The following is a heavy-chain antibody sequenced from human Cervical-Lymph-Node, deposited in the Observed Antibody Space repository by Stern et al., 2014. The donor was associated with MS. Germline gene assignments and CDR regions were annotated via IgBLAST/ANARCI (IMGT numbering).Heavy chain of an antibody. CDR3: ARGGALQIDP. J-gene: IGHJ5*02. Sequence: QVQLQQWGAGLLKPSETLSLTCAVYGGSFSGYYWSWIRQPPGKGLERIGEINHSGNTNYHPSLRSRVPISVATSKNQFSLKLSSVTAADTAVYYCARGGALQIDPWGQGTLVTVSS. CDR2: INHSGNT. V-gene: IGHV4-34*01. CDR1: GGSFSGYY.